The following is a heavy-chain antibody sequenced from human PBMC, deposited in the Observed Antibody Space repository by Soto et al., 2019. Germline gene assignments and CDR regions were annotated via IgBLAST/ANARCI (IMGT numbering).Heavy chain of an antibody. V-gene: IGHV1-58*01. CDR2: IVVGSGNT. D-gene: IGHD2-2*01. J-gene: IGHJ6*02. CDR3: AAGYCSSTSCPRMYV. CDR1: GFTFTSSA. Sequence: ASVKLSCKASGFTFTSSAVQWVRQARGQRLEWIGWIVVGSGNTNYAQKFQERVTITRDMSTSTAYMELSSLRSEDTAVYYCAAGYCSSTSCPRMYVWGQGATVTVS.